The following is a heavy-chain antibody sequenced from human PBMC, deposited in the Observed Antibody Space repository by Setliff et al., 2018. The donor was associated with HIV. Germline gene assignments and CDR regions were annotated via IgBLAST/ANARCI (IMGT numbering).Heavy chain of an antibody. J-gene: IGHJ3*02. CDR2: ISYTGRT. D-gene: IGHD2-8*01. V-gene: IGHV4-39*02. CDR3: ARPTTGVGGGAAFDI. CDR1: GGSISSSSYY. Sequence: SETLSLTCTVSGGSISSSSYYWGWIRQPPGKGLDWIGYISYTGRTYYNPSLKSRVTISVDTSKNHFSLKLNSVTAADTAVYFCARPTTGVGGGAAFDIWGQGTMVTVSS.